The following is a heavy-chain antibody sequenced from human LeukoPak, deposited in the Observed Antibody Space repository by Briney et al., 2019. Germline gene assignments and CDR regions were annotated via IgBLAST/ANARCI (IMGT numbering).Heavy chain of an antibody. CDR1: GSTFSRYW. CDR2: IKEDGTVK. V-gene: IGHV3-7*03. Sequence: GGSLRLSCAASGSTFSRYWMSWVRQAPGKGLDWVANIKEDGTVKYYVESVKGRFTISRDNSKNSLYLQMNSLRADDTAVYYCALGSLYSSSWYGDFWGQGTLVTVSS. D-gene: IGHD6-13*01. J-gene: IGHJ4*02. CDR3: ALGSLYSSSWYGDF.